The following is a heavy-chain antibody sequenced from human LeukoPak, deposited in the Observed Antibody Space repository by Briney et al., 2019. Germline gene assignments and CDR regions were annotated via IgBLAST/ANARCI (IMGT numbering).Heavy chain of an antibody. V-gene: IGHV4-59*01. Sequence: SETLSLTCTVSGGSISSYYWSWIRQPPGKGLEWIGYIYYSGSTNYNPSLKSRVTISVDTSKNQFSLKPSSVTAADTAVYYCARATYSSGWYSDYWGQGTLVTVS. D-gene: IGHD6-19*01. CDR3: ARATYSSGWYSDY. J-gene: IGHJ4*02. CDR1: GGSISSYY. CDR2: IYYSGST.